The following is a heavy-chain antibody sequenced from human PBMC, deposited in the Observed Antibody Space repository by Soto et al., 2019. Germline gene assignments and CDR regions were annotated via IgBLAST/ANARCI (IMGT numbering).Heavy chain of an antibody. V-gene: IGHV2-5*02. CDR1: GFSLRTSEVG. CDR3: AHSPYYGSGSQISFHN. D-gene: IGHD3-10*01. Sequence: QITLKESGPTLVKPTQTLTLTCTFSGFSLRTSEVGVGWIRQPPGKALEWLALIYWDDDKRYSPSLKSRLTLTKDTSRNQVVLTMTNVDPVDTATYYCAHSPYYGSGSQISFHNWGQGTLVTVSS. CDR2: IYWDDDK. J-gene: IGHJ4*02.